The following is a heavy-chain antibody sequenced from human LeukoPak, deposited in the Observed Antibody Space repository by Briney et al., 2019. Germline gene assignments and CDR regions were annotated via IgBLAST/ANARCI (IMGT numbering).Heavy chain of an antibody. CDR1: GFTFSDYD. CDR2: ISHDGSSQ. Sequence: GGSLGLSCAASGFTFSDYDMHWARLAPGKGLEWVAHISHDGSSQNYADSVQGRFTISRDNSKNTVDLQMNSLRAEDTAVYYCAKDGPLPYTSTSFGRHFLEYWGQGTLVTVSS. V-gene: IGHV3-30*18. CDR3: AKDGPLPYTSTSFGRHFLEY. D-gene: IGHD6-13*01. J-gene: IGHJ4*02.